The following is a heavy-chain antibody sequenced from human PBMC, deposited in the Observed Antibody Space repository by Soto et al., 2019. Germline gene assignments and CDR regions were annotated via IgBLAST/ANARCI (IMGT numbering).Heavy chain of an antibody. D-gene: IGHD4-4*01. CDR2: ISGGGSNT. V-gene: IGHV3-23*01. CDR3: ANDSNKYSSSLRGRYFDY. CDR1: GFPFSSYV. J-gene: IGHJ4*02. Sequence: EVQLLESGGGLVQRGGSLRLSCAASGFPFSSYVMSWVRQAPGKGLEWVSGISGGGSNTFYADSVKGRFTISRDNSKNTLLLQMNSLGAEDTAVYYCANDSNKYSSSLRGRYFDYWGQGIGVTVSS.